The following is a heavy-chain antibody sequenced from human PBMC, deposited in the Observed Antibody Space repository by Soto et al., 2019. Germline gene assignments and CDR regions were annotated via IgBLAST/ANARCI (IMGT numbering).Heavy chain of an antibody. D-gene: IGHD2-21*02. V-gene: IGHV3-23*01. CDR3: AKDLLLGDARFLPHSYFDY. J-gene: IGHJ4*02. CDR2: ISGSGGST. CDR1: GFTFSSYA. Sequence: GGSLRLSCAASGFTFSSYAMSWVRQAPGKGLEWVSAISGSGGSTYYADSVKGRFTISRDNSKNTLYLQMNSLRAEDTAVYYCAKDLLLGDARFLPHSYFDYWGQGTLVTVSS.